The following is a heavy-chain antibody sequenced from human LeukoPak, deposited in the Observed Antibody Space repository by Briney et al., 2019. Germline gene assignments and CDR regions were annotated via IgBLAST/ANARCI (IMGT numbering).Heavy chain of an antibody. D-gene: IGHD3-10*01. CDR3: ARSYTYYYGSGSYIFPDY. V-gene: IGHV3-21*01. J-gene: IGHJ4*02. CDR1: GFTFSTYR. Sequence: GGSLRLSCAASGFTFSTYRMHWVRQAPGKGLEWVSSISGSGGSIYYADSLKGRFTISRDNAKNSVFLQMNSLTAEDTAAYYCARSYTYYYGSGSYIFPDYWGQGTLVTVSS. CDR2: ISGSGGSI.